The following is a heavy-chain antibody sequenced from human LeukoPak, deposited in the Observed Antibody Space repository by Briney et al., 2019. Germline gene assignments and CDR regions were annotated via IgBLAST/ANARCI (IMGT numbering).Heavy chain of an antibody. V-gene: IGHV3-74*01. D-gene: IGHD1-26*01. CDR2: VHGDGYSI. CDR1: GFPLSSYA. Sequence: PGGSLRLSCTASGFPLSSYAIYWVRQAPGKGLVWVARVHGDGYSISYADSVRGRFTISRDNAKDTLYLHMNSLRPEDTAVYYCATAQVGAPTDFWGQGTRVTVSS. CDR3: ATAQVGAPTDF. J-gene: IGHJ4*02.